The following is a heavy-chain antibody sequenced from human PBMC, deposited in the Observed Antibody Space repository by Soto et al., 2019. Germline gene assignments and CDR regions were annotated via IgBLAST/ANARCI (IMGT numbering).Heavy chain of an antibody. CDR1: GFTFSNYA. CDR3: ARVETAVVPWGNYFDY. J-gene: IGHJ4*02. V-gene: IGHV3-30-3*01. CDR2: ISYDGSNK. D-gene: IGHD5-18*01. Sequence: QVQLVESGGGVVQPGRSLRLSCAASGFTFSNYAIHWVRQAPGKGLEWVAVISYDGSNKYYADSVKGRISISRDNSKNPVYLQMGSLRPEDTAIYYCARVETAVVPWGNYFDYWGQGTPVTVSS.